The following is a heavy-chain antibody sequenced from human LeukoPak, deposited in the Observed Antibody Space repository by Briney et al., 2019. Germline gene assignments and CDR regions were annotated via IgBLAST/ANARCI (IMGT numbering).Heavy chain of an antibody. CDR1: GFTFSSYG. CDR2: IRYDGSNK. V-gene: IGHV3-30*02. Sequence: PGGSLRLSCAASGFTFSSYGMHWVRQAPGKGLEWVAFIRYDGSNKYYADSVKGRFTISRDNSKNTLYLQMNSLRAEDTAVYYCAKDRYDSSGPHDYWGQGTLVTVSS. J-gene: IGHJ4*02. CDR3: AKDRYDSSGPHDY. D-gene: IGHD3-22*01.